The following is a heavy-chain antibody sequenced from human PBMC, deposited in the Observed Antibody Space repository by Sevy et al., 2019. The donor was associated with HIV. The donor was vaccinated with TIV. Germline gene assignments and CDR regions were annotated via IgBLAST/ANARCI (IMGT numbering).Heavy chain of an antibody. Sequence: GGSLRLSCAASGFTFSGYGMSWVRQAPGKGLQWVAKIRQNGSKIEFVDSVKGRFTISRDKPKNSLYLQMNSLRAEDTAVYYCAREGAGGFDYWGQGTLVTVSS. CDR2: IRQNGSKI. J-gene: IGHJ4*02. V-gene: IGHV3-7*01. CDR3: AREGAGGFDY. D-gene: IGHD2-15*01. CDR1: GFTFSGYG.